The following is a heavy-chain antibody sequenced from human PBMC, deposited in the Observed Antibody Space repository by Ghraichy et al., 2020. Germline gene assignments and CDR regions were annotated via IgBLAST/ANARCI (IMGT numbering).Heavy chain of an antibody. CDR3: AKEGRGDILTYYYTT. CDR1: GFTFNNYA. J-gene: IGHJ5*02. V-gene: IGHV3-23*01. CDR2: MSGTGDTI. Sequence: GGSLRLSCAASGFTFNNYAMSWVRQAPGKGLEWVSGMSGTGDTIYYADSVKGRFTISRDNSKNTLYLHMDSLRAEDTAVYYCAKEGRGDILTYYYTTWGQGTLVTVSS. D-gene: IGHD3-9*01.